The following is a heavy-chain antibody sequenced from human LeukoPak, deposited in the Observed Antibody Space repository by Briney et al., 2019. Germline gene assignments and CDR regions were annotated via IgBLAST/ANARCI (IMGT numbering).Heavy chain of an antibody. V-gene: IGHV1-2*02. CDR3: AREPSLPIAAAGNWFDP. CDR2: INPNSGST. D-gene: IGHD6-13*01. CDR1: GYTFTGYY. Sequence: ASVKVSCKASGYTFTGYYMHWVRQAPGQGLEWMGWINPNSGSTNYAQKFQGRVTMTRDTSISTAYMELSRLRSDDTAVYYCAREPSLPIAAAGNWFDPWGQGTLVTVSS. J-gene: IGHJ5*02.